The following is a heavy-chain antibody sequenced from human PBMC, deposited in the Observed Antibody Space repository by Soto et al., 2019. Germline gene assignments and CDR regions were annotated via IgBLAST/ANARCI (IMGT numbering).Heavy chain of an antibody. J-gene: IGHJ5*02. D-gene: IGHD2-8*01. Sequence: RSLTCAVYGGFLSESYWTWSRQPPGKGLEWIGEINHVGGTNYNPSLKSRVTMSVDKSQNQFSLRLISVTAADTAMYFCVRIRYQLPSSVLWLDPWGQGNPVPFSS. V-gene: IGHV4-34*01. CDR3: VRIRYQLPSSVLWLDP. CDR1: GGFLSESY. CDR2: INHVGGT.